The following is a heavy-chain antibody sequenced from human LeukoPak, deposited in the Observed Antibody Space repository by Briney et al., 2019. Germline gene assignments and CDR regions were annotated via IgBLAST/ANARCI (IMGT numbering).Heavy chain of an antibody. CDR2: IYPGDSDI. CDR1: GYTFTTYW. V-gene: IGHV5-51*01. Sequence: GESPQIYCKGVGYTFTTYWIAWVRQMPGKGLEWMGVIYPGDSDIRYSPSFKGQVTISADKSITTAYLQWNTLRASDTAMYYCARTEALDAFDIWGQGTIVTDSS. CDR3: ARTEALDAFDI. J-gene: IGHJ3*02.